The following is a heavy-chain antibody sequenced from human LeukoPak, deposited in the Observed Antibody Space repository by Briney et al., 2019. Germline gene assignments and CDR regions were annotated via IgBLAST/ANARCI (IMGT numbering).Heavy chain of an antibody. D-gene: IGHD3-3*01. CDR2: IKQDGSEK. Sequence: GGSLRLSCAASGFTFSSYWMSWVRQAPGKGLEWVANIKQDGSEKYYVDSVKGRFTISRDNAKNSLYLEMNSLRAEDTAVYYCARESSPPEYDFWSGYYWEEGYYYGMDVWGQGTTVTVSS. J-gene: IGHJ6*02. CDR3: ARESSPPEYDFWSGYYWEEGYYYGMDV. CDR1: GFTFSSYW. V-gene: IGHV3-7*01.